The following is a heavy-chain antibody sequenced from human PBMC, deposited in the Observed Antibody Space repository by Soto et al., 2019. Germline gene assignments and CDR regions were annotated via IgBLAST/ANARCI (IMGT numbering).Heavy chain of an antibody. CDR2: IYNSGSN. CDR3: ARGPSGDKVDY. D-gene: IGHD1-26*01. J-gene: IGHJ4*02. V-gene: IGHV4-30-4*01. Sequence: QVQLQESGPGVVEPSQTLSLTCTVSGGSINNNGYFWSWIRQPPGSGLEWIGHIYNSGSNYSNPSLKERRTRSVATSKHQITLKLSSVTAADTAVNYCARGPSGDKVDYWGQGTLVTVSS. CDR1: GGSINNNGYF.